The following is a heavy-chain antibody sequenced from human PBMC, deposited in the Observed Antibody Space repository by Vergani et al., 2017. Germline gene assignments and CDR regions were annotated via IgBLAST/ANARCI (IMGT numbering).Heavy chain of an antibody. D-gene: IGHD2-21*01. Sequence: QVQLVESGGGVVQPGRSLRLSCAASGFTFSSYAMHWVRQAPGKGLEWVAVISYDGSNKYYTDSVKGRFTISRDNSKNTLYLQMNSLRAEDTAVYYCARSIVVVIAIEAFDYWGQGTLVTVSS. CDR3: ARSIVVVIAIEAFDY. CDR2: ISYDGSNK. CDR1: GFTFSSYA. V-gene: IGHV3-30-3*01. J-gene: IGHJ4*02.